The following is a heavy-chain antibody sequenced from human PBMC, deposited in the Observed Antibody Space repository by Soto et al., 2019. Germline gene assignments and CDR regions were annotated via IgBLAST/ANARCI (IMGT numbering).Heavy chain of an antibody. V-gene: IGHV1-8*01. CDR3: ARADGSSHDAFDI. D-gene: IGHD3-10*01. Sequence: QVQLVQSGAEVREPGASVKVCCKASGYNFMNYDIHWVRQATGQGLEWMGWINPNSRNTGYAQKFQGRMTLTRNISISTDYMELSGLRSEDTALYYCARADGSSHDAFDIWGQGTMVTVSS. J-gene: IGHJ3*02. CDR1: GYNFMNYD. CDR2: INPNSRNT.